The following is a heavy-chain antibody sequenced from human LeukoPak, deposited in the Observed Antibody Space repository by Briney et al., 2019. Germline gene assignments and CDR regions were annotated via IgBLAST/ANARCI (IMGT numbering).Heavy chain of an antibody. D-gene: IGHD6-13*01. J-gene: IGHJ1*01. CDR2: ISSNGGST. Sequence: GGSLRLSCSASGFTFSSYAMHWVRQAPGKGLEYVSAISSNGGSTYYADSVKGRFTISGDNSKNTLYLQMSSLRAEDTAVYYCVKDPPYSSSWYFQYWGQGTLVTVSS. CDR3: VKDPPYSSSWYFQY. CDR1: GFTFSSYA. V-gene: IGHV3-64D*06.